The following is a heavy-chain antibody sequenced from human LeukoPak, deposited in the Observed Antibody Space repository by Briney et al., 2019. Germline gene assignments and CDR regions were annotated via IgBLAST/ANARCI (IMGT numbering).Heavy chain of an antibody. V-gene: IGHV3-23*01. CDR1: GFIFSNYA. CDR3: AKERSILVLTSFDY. J-gene: IGHJ4*02. Sequence: PGGSLRLSCAASGFIFSNYAMAWVRQAPGKGLEWVSVIGGSGGSTYYADSVKGRFTISRDNSKNTLYLQMNSLRAEDTAMYFCAKERSILVLTSFDYWGQGTLVTVSS. CDR2: IGGSGGST. D-gene: IGHD3-22*01.